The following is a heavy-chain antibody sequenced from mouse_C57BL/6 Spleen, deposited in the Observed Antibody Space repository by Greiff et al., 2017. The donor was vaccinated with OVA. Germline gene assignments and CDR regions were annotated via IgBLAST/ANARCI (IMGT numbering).Heavy chain of an antibody. CDR1: GFTFSNYW. J-gene: IGHJ2*01. CDR3: SSSIYYGYEYYLDY. Sequence: EVKLEESGGGLVQPGGSMKLSCVASGFTFSNYWMNWVSQSPEKGLEWVAQISLKSDNYATNYAESVKGRFTISRDNSKSRVYLQMNNLRADDTGIYYCSSSIYYGYEYYLDYWGQGTTLTVSS. CDR2: ISLKSDNYAT. V-gene: IGHV6-3*01. D-gene: IGHD2-2*01.